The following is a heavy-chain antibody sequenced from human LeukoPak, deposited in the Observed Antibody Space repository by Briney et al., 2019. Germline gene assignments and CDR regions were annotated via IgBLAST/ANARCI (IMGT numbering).Heavy chain of an antibody. V-gene: IGHV3-48*03. D-gene: IGHD3-22*01. CDR1: GFTFSSYE. CDR3: ARDDYYDSSGYIAINAFDI. J-gene: IGHJ3*02. Sequence: GGSLRLSCAASGFTFSSYEMNWVRQAPGKGLEWVSYISSSGSTIYYADSVKGRFTISRDNAKNSLYLQMNSLRAEDTAVYYCARDDYYDSSGYIAINAFDIWGQGTMVTVSS. CDR2: ISSSGSTI.